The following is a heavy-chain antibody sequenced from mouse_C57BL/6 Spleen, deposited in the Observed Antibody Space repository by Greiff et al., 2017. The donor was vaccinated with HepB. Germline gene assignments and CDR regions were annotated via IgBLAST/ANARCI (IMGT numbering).Heavy chain of an antibody. CDR3: AKAKSDYAMDY. V-gene: IGHV2-3*01. CDR1: GFSLPSYG. Sequence: LQESGPGLVAPSQRLSITCTVSGFSLPSYGVSWVRQPPGKGLEWLGVIWGDGSTNYHSALISRLSISKANSKSQVILKLNSLQTDDTATYYCAKAKSDYAMDYWGQGTSVTVSS. CDR2: IWGDGST. J-gene: IGHJ4*01.